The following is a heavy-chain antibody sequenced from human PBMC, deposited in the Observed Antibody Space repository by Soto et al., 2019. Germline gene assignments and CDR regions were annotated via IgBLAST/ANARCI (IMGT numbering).Heavy chain of an antibody. CDR2: ISAYNGNT. Sequence: QVQLVQSGAEVKKPGASVKVSCKASGYTFTSYGISWVRQAPGQGLEWMGWISAYNGNTNYAQKLQGRVTMTTDTATSAADMGRGSLRSDDTAVYYCARDVPWGILTGSLQRSRYYGMDVWGQGTTVTVSS. V-gene: IGHV1-18*01. J-gene: IGHJ6*02. D-gene: IGHD3-9*01. CDR1: GYTFTSYG. CDR3: ARDVPWGILTGSLQRSRYYGMDV.